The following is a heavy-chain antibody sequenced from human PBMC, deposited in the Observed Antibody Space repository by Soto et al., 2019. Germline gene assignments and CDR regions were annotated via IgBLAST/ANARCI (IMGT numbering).Heavy chain of an antibody. J-gene: IGHJ4*01. V-gene: IGHV3-23*01. D-gene: IGHD2-8*02. CDR3: AKARCTGNSCYVPDY. CDR2: ISGSGSSP. Sequence: TGGSLRLSCAAPGFTFNSYTMAWVRQAPGKGLEWVSSISGSGSSPSYADSVQGRFIIYRDNSRTTLSLQMNSLRAEDTATYYCAKARCTGNSCYVPDYWGHGSLVTVSS. CDR1: GFTFNSYT.